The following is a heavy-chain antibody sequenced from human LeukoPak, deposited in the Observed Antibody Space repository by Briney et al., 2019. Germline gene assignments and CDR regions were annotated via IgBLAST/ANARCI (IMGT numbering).Heavy chain of an antibody. CDR1: GFTFSNYA. CDR3: AKAHLPMVRGVTYFDY. CDR2: ISWNSGSI. J-gene: IGHJ4*02. D-gene: IGHD3-10*01. Sequence: GGSLRLSCKASGFTFSNYAMNWVRQAPGKGLEWVSGISWNSGSIGYADSVKGRFTISRDNAKNSLYLQMNSLRAEDTALYYCAKAHLPMVRGVTYFDYWGQGTLVTVSS. V-gene: IGHV3-9*01.